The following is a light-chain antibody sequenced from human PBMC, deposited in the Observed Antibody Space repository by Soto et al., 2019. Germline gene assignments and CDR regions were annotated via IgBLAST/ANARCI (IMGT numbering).Light chain of an antibody. CDR1: RSIGNY. CDR2: LTS. V-gene: IGKV1-39*01. CDR3: QQSYSTPYS. Sequence: DIQMTQSPSSLSASVGDRVTITCRASRSIGNYLNWYQQKPESAPKLLIYLTSSLQSGVPSRFSGSGSGTDFTLTISSLQPEHFATYYCQQSYSTPYSFGQGTKLEIK. J-gene: IGKJ2*01.